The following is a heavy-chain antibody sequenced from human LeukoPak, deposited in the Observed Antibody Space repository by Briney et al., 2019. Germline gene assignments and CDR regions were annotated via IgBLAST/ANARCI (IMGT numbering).Heavy chain of an antibody. CDR3: ARDAF. CDR2: VYNSGTT. CDR1: GISIGSHY. J-gene: IGHJ4*02. V-gene: IGHV4-59*11. Sequence: PSETLSLTSNVSGISIGSHYWSWFRQSPGMGLEWIGCVYNSGTTTYHPSLTRRVSISVDPSANQYSLKMTSVTAADTAIYYCARDAFWGQGILVTVSS.